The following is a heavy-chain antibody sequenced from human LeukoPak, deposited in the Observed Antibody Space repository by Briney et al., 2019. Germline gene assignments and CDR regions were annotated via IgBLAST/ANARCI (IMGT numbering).Heavy chain of an antibody. V-gene: IGHV1-69*13. J-gene: IGHJ4*02. Sequence: ASVKVSCKASGGTFSSYAISWVRQAPGQGLEWMGGIIPIFGTANYAQKFQGRVTITADESTSTAYMELSSLRSEDTAVYYCARVDTAMGLRRYHFDYWGQGTPVTVSS. D-gene: IGHD5-18*01. CDR2: IIPIFGTA. CDR1: GGTFSSYA. CDR3: ARVDTAMGLRRYHFDY.